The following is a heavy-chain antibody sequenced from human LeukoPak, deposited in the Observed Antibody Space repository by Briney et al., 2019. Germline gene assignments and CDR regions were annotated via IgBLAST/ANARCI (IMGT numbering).Heavy chain of an antibody. CDR1: GFTFSSYW. J-gene: IGHJ4*02. D-gene: IGHD2-21*02. V-gene: IGHV3-7*01. Sequence: GSLRLSCAASGFTFSSYWMSWVRQSPGKGLECVANIKQDGSEKYYVDSVKGRFTISRDNAKNSLYLQMNSLRAEDTAVYYCARSRRTYCGGDCYPFDYWGQGTLVTVSS. CDR2: IKQDGSEK. CDR3: ARSRRTYCGGDCYPFDY.